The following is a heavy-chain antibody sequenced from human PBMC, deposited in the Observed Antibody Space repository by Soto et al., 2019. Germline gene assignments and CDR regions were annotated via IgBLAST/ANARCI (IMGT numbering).Heavy chain of an antibody. D-gene: IGHD2-2*01. CDR3: ASSASPAAY. CDR1: GFIFNSYS. J-gene: IGHJ4*02. V-gene: IGHV3-48*01. CDR2: INSGSTSV. Sequence: EVQLVESGGGLVQPGGSLRLSCVASGFIFNSYSMNWVRQAPGKGLEWISYINSGSTSVFYADSVKGRFTISRDNAKNSLYLKRNGLGAENTAVYYCASSASPAAYGGQETLVPVSS.